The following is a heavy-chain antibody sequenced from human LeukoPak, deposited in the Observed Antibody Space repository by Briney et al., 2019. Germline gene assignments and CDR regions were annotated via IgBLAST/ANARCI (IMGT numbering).Heavy chain of an antibody. D-gene: IGHD2-2*02. CDR3: AKSSGYCSSTRCYNYYYYLDV. Sequence: GGSLRLSCAASRFTYSRYVMNWVRQAPGKGLEWVSAISGSGGSTYYADSVEGRFIISRDNSKNTLYLQMNSLRAEDTAVYYCAKSSGYCSSTRCYNYYYYLDVWGKGTSVTVSS. CDR2: ISGSGGST. CDR1: RFTYSRYV. J-gene: IGHJ6*03. V-gene: IGHV3-23*01.